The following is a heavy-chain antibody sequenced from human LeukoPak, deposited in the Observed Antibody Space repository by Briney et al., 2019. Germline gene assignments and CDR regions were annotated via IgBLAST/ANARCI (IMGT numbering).Heavy chain of an antibody. Sequence: ASVKVSCKASGYTFTGYYMHWVRQAPGQGLEWMGWMNPNSGGTNYAQKFQGRVTMTRDTSISTAYMELSRLRSDDTAVYYCARNPLQWLVLYYFDYWGQGTLVTVSS. V-gene: IGHV1-2*02. CDR1: GYTFTGYY. CDR3: ARNPLQWLVLYYFDY. D-gene: IGHD6-19*01. CDR2: MNPNSGGT. J-gene: IGHJ4*02.